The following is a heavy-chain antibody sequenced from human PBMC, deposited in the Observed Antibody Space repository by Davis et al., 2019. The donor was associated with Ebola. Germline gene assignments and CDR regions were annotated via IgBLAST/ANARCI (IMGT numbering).Heavy chain of an antibody. CDR3: ARDLGPWELGGKLGY. Sequence: GESLKISCAASGFTFSTYAMHWVRQAPGKGLKWEAVISYDGSNKYYADSVKGRFTISRDNSKNTLYLQMNSLRVEDTAVYYCARDLGPWELGGKLGYWGQGTLVTVSS. CDR1: GFTFSTYA. D-gene: IGHD1-26*01. CDR2: ISYDGSNK. V-gene: IGHV3-30-3*01. J-gene: IGHJ4*02.